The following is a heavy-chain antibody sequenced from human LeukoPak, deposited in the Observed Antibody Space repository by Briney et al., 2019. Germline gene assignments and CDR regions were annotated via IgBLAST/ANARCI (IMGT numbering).Heavy chain of an antibody. D-gene: IGHD2-15*01. CDR1: GFIFSSYA. J-gene: IGHJ4*02. V-gene: IGHV3-30-3*01. CDR3: ARDIGWVVDTGCFDY. Sequence: GRSLRLSCAASGFIFSSYAMHWVRQAPGKGLEWVAVISYDGSNKYYADSVKGRFTISRDNSKNTLYLQMNSLRAEDTAVYYCARDIGWVVDTGCFDYWGQGTLVTVSS. CDR2: ISYDGSNK.